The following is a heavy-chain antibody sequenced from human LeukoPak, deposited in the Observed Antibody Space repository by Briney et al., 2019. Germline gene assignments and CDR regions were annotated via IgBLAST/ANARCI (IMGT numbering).Heavy chain of an antibody. Sequence: GGSLSLSCAASGFTFCIFSMNWVRQAPGRGLECVSVISGSGGSTYYADSVKGRFTISRDNAKNTLYLQLHSLRVEDTAGYYCAKSPVPYCSGGSCYGMDVWGQGTTVTVSS. D-gene: IGHD2-15*01. J-gene: IGHJ6*02. CDR1: GFTFCIFS. CDR3: AKSPVPYCSGGSCYGMDV. CDR2: ISGSGGST. V-gene: IGHV3-23*01.